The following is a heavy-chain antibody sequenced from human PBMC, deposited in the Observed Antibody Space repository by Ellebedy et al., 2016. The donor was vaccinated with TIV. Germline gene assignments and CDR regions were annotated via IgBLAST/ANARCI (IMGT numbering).Heavy chain of an antibody. CDR2: INSDGSST. Sequence: GESLKISCAASGFTFSSYWMHWVRQAPGKGLVWVSRINSDGSSTSYADSVKGRFTISRDNAKNTLYLQMNSLRAEDTAVYYCARVGYSRGAFDIWGQGTMVTVSS. V-gene: IGHV3-74*01. D-gene: IGHD6-25*01. CDR3: ARVGYSRGAFDI. J-gene: IGHJ3*02. CDR1: GFTFSSYW.